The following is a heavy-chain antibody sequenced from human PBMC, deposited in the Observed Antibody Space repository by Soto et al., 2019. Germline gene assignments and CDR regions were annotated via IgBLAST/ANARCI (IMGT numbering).Heavy chain of an antibody. D-gene: IGHD6-19*01. Sequence: QVQLQQWGAGLLKPSETLSLTCAVYGGSFSGYYWSWIRQPPGKGLEWIGEINHSGSTNYNPSLKSRVTISVDTSKNQFSLKLSSVTAADTAVYYCARKTSPRWYSSGWGREYDYWGQGTLVTVSS. J-gene: IGHJ4*02. V-gene: IGHV4-34*01. CDR2: INHSGST. CDR3: ARKTSPRWYSSGWGREYDY. CDR1: GGSFSGYY.